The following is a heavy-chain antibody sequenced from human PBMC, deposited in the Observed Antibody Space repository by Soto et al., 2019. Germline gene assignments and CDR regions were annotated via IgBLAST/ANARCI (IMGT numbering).Heavy chain of an antibody. J-gene: IGHJ6*02. Sequence: SVKVSCKASGGTFSSYAISWVRQAPGQGLEWIGGIIPIFGTANYAQKFQGRVTITADESTSTAYMELSSLRSEDTAVYYCARDLERKRGYSYGYYYYYGMDVWGQGTTVTVSS. D-gene: IGHD5-18*01. CDR3: ARDLERKRGYSYGYYYYYGMDV. CDR1: GGTFSSYA. V-gene: IGHV1-69*13. CDR2: IIPIFGTA.